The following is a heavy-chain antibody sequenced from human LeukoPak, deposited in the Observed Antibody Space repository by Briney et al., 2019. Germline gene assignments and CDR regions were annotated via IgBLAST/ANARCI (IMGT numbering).Heavy chain of an antibody. CDR1: GFTFSSYW. CDR3: ARGGGHFDY. CDR2: ISIGGSST. J-gene: IGHJ4*02. D-gene: IGHD3-16*01. Sequence: GGSLRLSCAASGFTFSSYWMHWVRQAPGKGLVWVSHISIGGSSTSYADSVKGRFTISRDNAKNTLYLQMNSLRAEDTAVYYCARGGGHFDYWGQGTLVTGSS. V-gene: IGHV3-74*01.